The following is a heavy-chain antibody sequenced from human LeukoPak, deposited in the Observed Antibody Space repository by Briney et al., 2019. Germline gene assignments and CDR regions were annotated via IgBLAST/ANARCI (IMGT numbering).Heavy chain of an antibody. D-gene: IGHD3-10*01. CDR1: GYSFTGNY. CDR3: ARASVNSGAY. Sequence: ASVKVSCKASGYSFTGNYLYWVRPAPGQGLEWMGWINPHSGVTSSAQKFEGRVTMTRDTSISTAFMELTSLTPDDTAVYYCARASVNSGAYWGLGTLVTVSS. CDR2: INPHSGVT. J-gene: IGHJ4*01. V-gene: IGHV1-2*02.